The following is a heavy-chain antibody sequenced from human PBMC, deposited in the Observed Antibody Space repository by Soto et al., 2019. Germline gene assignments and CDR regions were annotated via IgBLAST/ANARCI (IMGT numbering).Heavy chain of an antibody. J-gene: IGHJ6*02. Sequence: GGSLRLSCAASGYTFSSYDMHWVRQATGKGLEWVSAIGTAGDTYYPGSVKGRFTISRENAKNSLYLQMNSLRAGDTAVYYCARAKWIQLWLRDHYYYYGMDVWGQGTTVTVSS. D-gene: IGHD5-18*01. V-gene: IGHV3-13*01. CDR1: GYTFSSYD. CDR3: ARAKWIQLWLRDHYYYYGMDV. CDR2: IGTAGDT.